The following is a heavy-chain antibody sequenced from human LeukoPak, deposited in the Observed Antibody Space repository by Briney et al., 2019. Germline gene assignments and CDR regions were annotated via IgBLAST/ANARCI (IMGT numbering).Heavy chain of an antibody. V-gene: IGHV1-8*03. CDR2: MNPNSGNT. CDR3: ARMDHYGSRDNWFDP. Sequence: GASVKVSCKASGYTFTSYGISWVRQAPGQGLEWMGWMNPNSGNTGYAQKFQGRVTITRDPSISTAYMELSSLRSEDTAVYYCARMDHYGSRDNWFDPWGQGTLVTVSS. D-gene: IGHD2-15*01. CDR1: GYTFTSYG. J-gene: IGHJ5*02.